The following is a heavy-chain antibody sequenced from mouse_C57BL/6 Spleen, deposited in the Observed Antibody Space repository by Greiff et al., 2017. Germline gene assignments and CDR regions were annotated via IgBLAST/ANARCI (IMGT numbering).Heavy chain of an antibody. CDR3: ARGSYGNYVEYAMDY. CDR2: INPSNGGT. J-gene: IGHJ4*01. V-gene: IGHV1-53*01. D-gene: IGHD2-1*01. CDR1: GYTFTSYW. Sequence: VQLQQPGTELVKPGASVKLSCKASGYTFTSYWMHWVKQRPGQGLEWIGNINPSNGGTNYNEKFKSKATLTVDKSSSTAYMQLSSLTSEDSAVYYCARGSYGNYVEYAMDYWGQGTSVTVSS.